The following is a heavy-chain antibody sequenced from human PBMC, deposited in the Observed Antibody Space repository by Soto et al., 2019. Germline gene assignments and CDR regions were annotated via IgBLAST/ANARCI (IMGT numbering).Heavy chain of an antibody. D-gene: IGHD3-16*02. J-gene: IGHJ3*01. CDR2: ISAYNGNT. CDR1: GYTFTSDG. CDR3: ARDLLLGGVIFIGVLEF. V-gene: IGHV1-18*01. Sequence: ASVKVSCKASGYTFTSDGISWVRQAPGQGLEWMGWISAYNGNTNYAQKVQGRVTMTTDTSTSTAYMELRGLRSDDTAVYYCARDLLLGGVIFIGVLEFWGKGTMVPVSS.